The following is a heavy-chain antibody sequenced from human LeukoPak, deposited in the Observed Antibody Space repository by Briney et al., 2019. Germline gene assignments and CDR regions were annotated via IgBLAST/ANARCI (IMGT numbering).Heavy chain of an antibody. J-gene: IGHJ6*02. D-gene: IGHD3-10*01. V-gene: IGHV3-53*01. CDR2: NYSGGST. CDR1: GFTVSSNY. Sequence: HPGGSLRLSCAASGFTVSSNYMSWVRQAPGEGLEWVSVNYSGGSTYYADSVKGRFTISRDNSKNTLYLQMNSLRAVDTAVYCCASLWFGDYGMDVWGQGTTVTVSS. CDR3: ASLWFGDYGMDV.